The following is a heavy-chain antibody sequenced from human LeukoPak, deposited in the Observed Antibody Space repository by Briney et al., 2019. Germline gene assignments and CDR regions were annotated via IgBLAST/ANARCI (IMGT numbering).Heavy chain of an antibody. CDR2: ISAYNGNT. V-gene: IGHV1-18*01. J-gene: IGHJ4*02. CDR1: GYTFTSYG. Sequence: ASVTVSCKASGYTFTSYGISWVRQAPGQGLDWMGWISAYNGNTNYSQKLQGRVTITTDTSTSTAYMELRSLRSDDTAVYYCARDLSWVFHDADYWGQGTLVTVSS. D-gene: IGHD2/OR15-2a*01. CDR3: ARDLSWVFHDADY.